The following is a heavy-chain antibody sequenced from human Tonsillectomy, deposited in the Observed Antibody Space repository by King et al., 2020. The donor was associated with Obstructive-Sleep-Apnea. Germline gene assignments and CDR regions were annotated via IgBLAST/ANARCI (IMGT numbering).Heavy chain of an antibody. CDR2: IFYTGST. CDR3: VRSLAAAGLFDY. V-gene: IGHV4-59*08. D-gene: IGHD6-13*01. CDR1: GGSISSFF. Sequence: VQLQESGSGLVEPSETLSLSCTVSGGSISSFFWTWIRQSPGKGLEWIGYIFYTGSTNYNPSLKSRVTMSVDASKNQFSLNLSSVTAADTAGYYCVRSLAAAGLFDYWGQGALVTVSS. J-gene: IGHJ4*02.